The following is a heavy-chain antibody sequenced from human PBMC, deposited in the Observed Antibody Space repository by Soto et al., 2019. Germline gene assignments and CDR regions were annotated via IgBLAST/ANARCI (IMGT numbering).Heavy chain of an antibody. D-gene: IGHD3-16*01. Sequence: QVQLQESGPRLVKPSETLSLTCTVSGGSISRYFWSWIRQPPGKGLQWIGHIYYSGSTDYNPSLKSRVAISVDASKTHFSLRLNSVTAADAAVYYCATYDSPYFSVDDWGKGTTVTVSS. J-gene: IGHJ6*03. CDR1: GGSISRYF. CDR2: IYYSGST. V-gene: IGHV4-59*13. CDR3: ATYDSPYFSVDD.